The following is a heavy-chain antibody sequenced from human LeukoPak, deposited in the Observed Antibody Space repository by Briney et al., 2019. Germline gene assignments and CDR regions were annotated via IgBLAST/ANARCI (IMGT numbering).Heavy chain of an antibody. CDR1: GFTFSGSA. J-gene: IGHJ4*02. V-gene: IGHV3-73*01. Sequence: PGGSLRLSCAASGFTFSGSAMHWVRQASGKGLEWVGRIRSKANSYATAYAASVKGRFTISRDDSKNTAYLQMNSLKTEDTAMYYCTRHLIAVAGTSKVSWGQGTLVTVSS. CDR3: TRHLIAVAGTSKVS. D-gene: IGHD6-19*01. CDR2: IRSKANSYAT.